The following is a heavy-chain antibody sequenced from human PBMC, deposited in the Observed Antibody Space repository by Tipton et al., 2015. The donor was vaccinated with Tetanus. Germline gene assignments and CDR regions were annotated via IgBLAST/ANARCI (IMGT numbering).Heavy chain of an antibody. J-gene: IGHJ6*02. CDR1: GFTFDVYT. CDR2: ITWDGGST. D-gene: IGHD4-17*01. Sequence: GSLRLSCAASGFTFDVYTMHWVRQVPGKGLEWVSLITWDGGSTNYADSVKGRFTISRDNSKNSLYLQMNSLRAEDTAVHYCAKAHGEVDYYYYGMDVWGQGTTVTVSS. CDR3: AKAHGEVDYYYYGMDV. V-gene: IGHV3-43*01.